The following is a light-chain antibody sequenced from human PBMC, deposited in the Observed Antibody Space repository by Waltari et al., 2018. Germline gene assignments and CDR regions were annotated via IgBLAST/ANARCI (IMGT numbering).Light chain of an antibody. CDR3: SSYAGRDNLL. Sequence: QSALTQLPSASGSPGQSVTLSCSGTSTDLTTYTYVSWYQHHPGRAPKLLIYEVSKRPSGVPDRCSGSKSGNTASLTVSGLQTEDEAVYYCSSYAGRDNLLFGGGTKLTVL. CDR2: EVS. V-gene: IGLV2-8*01. J-gene: IGLJ2*01. CDR1: STDLTTYTY.